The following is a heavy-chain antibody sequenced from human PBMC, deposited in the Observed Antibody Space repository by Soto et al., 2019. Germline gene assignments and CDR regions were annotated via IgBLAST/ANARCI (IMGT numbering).Heavy chain of an antibody. V-gene: IGHV4-59*06. CDR1: GCSIDSHD. J-gene: IGHJ4*02. CDR3: ASSSSIAARRLPPVFDY. Sequence: TRSLTRTVSGCSIDSHDWSWSLQPPGKGLEWIGYIYYSGSTYYNPSLKSRVTISVDTSKNQFSLKLSSVTAADTAVYYCASSSSIAARRLPPVFDYWGQGTLVTVSS. CDR2: IYYSGST. D-gene: IGHD6-6*01.